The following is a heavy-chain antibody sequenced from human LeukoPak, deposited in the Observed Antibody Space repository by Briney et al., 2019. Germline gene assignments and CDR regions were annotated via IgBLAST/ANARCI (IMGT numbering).Heavy chain of an antibody. D-gene: IGHD3-3*01. CDR3: TTDQDFWSGPYAFDI. Sequence: GGSLRLSCAASGFTFSNAWISWVRQAPGKGLEWVGRIKSKTDGGTTDYAAPVKGRFTISRDDSKNTLYLQMNSLKTEDTAVYYCTTDQDFWSGPYAFDIWGQGTMVTVSS. V-gene: IGHV3-15*01. CDR1: GFTFSNAW. J-gene: IGHJ3*02. CDR2: IKSKTDGGTT.